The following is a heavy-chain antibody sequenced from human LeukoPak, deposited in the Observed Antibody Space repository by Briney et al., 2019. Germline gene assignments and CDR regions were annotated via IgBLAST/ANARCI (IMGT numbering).Heavy chain of an antibody. CDR3: ASSLYYYGSGSYYPH. CDR1: GDSVSSNSAA. J-gene: IGHJ4*02. Sequence: SQTLSLTCAISGDSVSSNSAAWNWIRQSPSRGLEWLGRTYYRSKWYNDYAVSVKSRITINPDTSKNQFSLQLNSVTPEDTAVYYCASSLYYYGSGSYYPHWGQGTLVTVSS. CDR2: TYYRSKWYN. V-gene: IGHV6-1*01. D-gene: IGHD3-10*01.